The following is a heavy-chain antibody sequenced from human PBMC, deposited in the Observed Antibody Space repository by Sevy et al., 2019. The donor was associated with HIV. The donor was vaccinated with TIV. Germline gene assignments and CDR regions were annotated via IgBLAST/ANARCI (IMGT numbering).Heavy chain of an antibody. D-gene: IGHD6-6*01. Sequence: ASVKVSCKASGYTFTGYYMHWVRQAPGQGLEWMGWINPNSGGTNYAQKFQGRVTMTRDTSISTAYMELSRLRSDDTAVYYCARDVQECSSSSHAFDIWGQGTMVTVSS. J-gene: IGHJ3*02. CDR1: GYTFTGYY. CDR3: ARDVQECSSSSHAFDI. CDR2: INPNSGGT. V-gene: IGHV1-2*02.